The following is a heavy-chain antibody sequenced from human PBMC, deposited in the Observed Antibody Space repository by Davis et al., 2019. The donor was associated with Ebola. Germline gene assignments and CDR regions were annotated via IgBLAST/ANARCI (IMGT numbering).Heavy chain of an antibody. CDR1: GSTFSGYW. CDR3: ARDRAYCTNPACYKPLDY. V-gene: IGHV3-74*01. J-gene: IGHJ4*02. D-gene: IGHD2-8*01. Sequence: PGGSLRLSCAASGSTFSGYWTNWVRQVPGKGLVWVSRINGDGRTTTYADSVKGRFTISRDNTKNTLYLEMNSLKVNDTAVYYCARDRAYCTNPACYKPLDYWGPGTLVTVSS. CDR2: INGDGRTT.